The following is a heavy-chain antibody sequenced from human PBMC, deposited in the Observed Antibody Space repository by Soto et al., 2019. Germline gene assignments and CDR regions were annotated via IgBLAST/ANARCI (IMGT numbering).Heavy chain of an antibody. CDR3: AKSRNKRFLEGPFDY. V-gene: IGHV3-21*04. CDR2: IISSSGSK. D-gene: IGHD3-3*01. J-gene: IGHJ4*02. CDR1: GFTFSRYT. Sequence: GGSLRLSCVASGFTFSRYTMAWVRQAPGKGPEWVSSIISSSGSKYYADPLKGRFTISRDKAKNTLYLKMNSLRAEDTAVYYCAKSRNKRFLEGPFDYWGQGTLVTVSS.